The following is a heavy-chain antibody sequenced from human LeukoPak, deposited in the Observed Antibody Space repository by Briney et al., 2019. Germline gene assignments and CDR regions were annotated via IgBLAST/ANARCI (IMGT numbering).Heavy chain of an antibody. Sequence: GGSLRLSCAASGFTFSSYGMHWVRQAPGKGLEWVAVIWYDGSNKYYADSVKGRFTISRDNAKNSLYLQMNSLRAEDTAVYYCARARNYYDSSGRYYFDYWGQGTLVTVSS. J-gene: IGHJ4*02. CDR1: GFTFSSYG. CDR2: IWYDGSNK. D-gene: IGHD3-22*01. CDR3: ARARNYYDSSGRYYFDY. V-gene: IGHV3-33*01.